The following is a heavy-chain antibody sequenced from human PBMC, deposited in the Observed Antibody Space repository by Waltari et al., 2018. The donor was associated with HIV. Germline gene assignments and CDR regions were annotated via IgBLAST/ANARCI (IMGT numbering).Heavy chain of an antibody. CDR2: IIPILGIA. CDR3: ARVSLELQSVGQWPFDY. D-gene: IGHD1-7*01. V-gene: IGHV1-69*04. CDR1: GGTFSSYA. Sequence: QVQLVQSGAEVKKPGTSVKVSCKASGGTFSSYAISWVRQAPGQGLEWMGRIIPILGIANYAQKFQGRVTITADKSTSTAYMELSSLRSEDTAVYYCARVSLELQSVGQWPFDYWGQGTLVTVSS. J-gene: IGHJ4*02.